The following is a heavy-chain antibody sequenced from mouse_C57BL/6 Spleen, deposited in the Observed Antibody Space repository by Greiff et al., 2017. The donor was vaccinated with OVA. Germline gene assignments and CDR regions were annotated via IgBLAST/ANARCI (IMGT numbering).Heavy chain of an antibody. Sequence: VQLQQSGPELVKPGASVKISCKASGYAFSSSWMNWVKQRPGKGLEWIGRIYPGDGDTNYNGKFKGKATLTADKSSSTAYMQLSSLTSEDSAVYFCARWGGYDGAWFAYWGQGTLVTVSA. D-gene: IGHD2-2*01. J-gene: IGHJ3*01. V-gene: IGHV1-82*01. CDR2: IYPGDGDT. CDR3: ARWGGYDGAWFAY. CDR1: GYAFSSSW.